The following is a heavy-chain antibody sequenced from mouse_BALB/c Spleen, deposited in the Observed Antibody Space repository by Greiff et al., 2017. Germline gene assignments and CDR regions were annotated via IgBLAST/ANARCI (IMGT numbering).Heavy chain of an antibody. Sequence: DVKLVESGGGLVKPGGSLKLSCAASGFTFSSYAMSWVRQSPEKRLEWVAEISSGGSYTYYPDTVTGRFTISRDNAKNTLYLEMSSLRSEDTAMYYCARRTPRMGYFDYWGQGTTLTVSS. D-gene: IGHD2-10*02. V-gene: IGHV5-9-4*01. J-gene: IGHJ2*01. CDR3: ARRTPRMGYFDY. CDR1: GFTFSSYA. CDR2: ISSGGSYT.